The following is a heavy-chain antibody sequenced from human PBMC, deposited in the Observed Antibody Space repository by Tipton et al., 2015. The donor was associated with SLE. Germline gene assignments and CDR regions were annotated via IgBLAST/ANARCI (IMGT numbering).Heavy chain of an antibody. J-gene: IGHJ2*01. Sequence: GSLRLSCAASGFTFSSYEMNWVRQAPGKGLEWVSYISSSGSTMYYADSVKGRFTISRDNAKNSLYLQMNSLRAEDTAVYYCARILSSSWYIWYFDLWGRGTLVTVSS. CDR3: ARILSSSWYIWYFDL. CDR2: ISSSGSTM. V-gene: IGHV3-48*03. CDR1: GFTFSSYE. D-gene: IGHD6-13*01.